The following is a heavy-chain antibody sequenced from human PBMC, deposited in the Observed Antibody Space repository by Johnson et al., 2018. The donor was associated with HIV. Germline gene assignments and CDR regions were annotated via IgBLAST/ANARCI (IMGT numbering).Heavy chain of an antibody. CDR3: AKVHSGQLVGYAFDI. Sequence: VQLVESGGGLVQPGGSLRLSCAASGFTFDDYAMHWVRQAPGKGLEWVSGISWNSGSIGYADSVKGQFTISRDNAKNSLYLQRNSLSAEDTALYYCAKVHSGQLVGYAFDIWGQGTMVTVSS. CDR1: GFTFDDYA. D-gene: IGHD1-26*01. J-gene: IGHJ3*02. V-gene: IGHV3-9*01. CDR2: ISWNSGSI.